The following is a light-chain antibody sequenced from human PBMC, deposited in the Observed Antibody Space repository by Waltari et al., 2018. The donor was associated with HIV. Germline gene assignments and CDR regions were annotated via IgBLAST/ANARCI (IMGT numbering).Light chain of an antibody. CDR3: QQYASSPRT. Sequence: EIVLTQSPGTLSLSPGERATLPCRASRSVDANYLDWYQQKPGQAPRLLIYGVSRRATGIPDRFSGSGSGTDFTLTISRLEPEDVALYYCQQYASSPRTFGQGTKVEIK. V-gene: IGKV3-20*01. CDR2: GVS. CDR1: RSVDANY. J-gene: IGKJ1*01.